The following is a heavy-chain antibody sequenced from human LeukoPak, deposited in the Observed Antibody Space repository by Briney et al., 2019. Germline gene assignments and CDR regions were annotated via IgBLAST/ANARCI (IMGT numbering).Heavy chain of an antibody. V-gene: IGHV3-49*04. D-gene: IGHD6-13*01. CDR3: TRATYSSSWSNQGFDY. CDR2: IRSKAYGGET. Sequence: GGSLRLSCTASGFTFSDYGMSWVRQAPGKGLEWVGFIRSKAYGGETEYAASVKGRFTISRDDSKSIAYLQMNSLKTEDTAVYYCTRATYSSSWSNQGFDYWGQGTLVTVSS. CDR1: GFTFSDYG. J-gene: IGHJ4*02.